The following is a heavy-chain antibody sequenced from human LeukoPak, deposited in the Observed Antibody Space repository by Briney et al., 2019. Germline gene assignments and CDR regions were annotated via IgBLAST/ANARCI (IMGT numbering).Heavy chain of an antibody. CDR1: GYTFTSYA. J-gene: IGHJ5*02. CDR2: INTNTGNP. Sequence: ASVKVSCKASGYTFTSYAMNWVRQAPGQGLEWMGWINTNTGNPTYAQGFTGRFVFSLDTSVSTAYLQISSLKAEDTAVYYCARDPYCSGGSCYPKGFDPWGQGTLVTVSS. D-gene: IGHD2-15*01. V-gene: IGHV7-4-1*02. CDR3: ARDPYCSGGSCYPKGFDP.